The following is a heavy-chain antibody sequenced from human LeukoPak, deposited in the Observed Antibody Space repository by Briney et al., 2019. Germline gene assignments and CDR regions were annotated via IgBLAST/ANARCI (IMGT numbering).Heavy chain of an antibody. CDR1: GLTFSTSG. CDR3: VRDFRSADY. V-gene: IGHV3-74*01. J-gene: IGHJ4*02. Sequence: GGSLRLSCAASGLTFSTSGMHWVGKAPGKGRMWVSRICPDGTVTNYADSVKARFIISRDNARNTVYLQMNSLRVEDTAVYYCVRDFRSADYWGQGTLVTVSS. CDR2: ICPDGTVT.